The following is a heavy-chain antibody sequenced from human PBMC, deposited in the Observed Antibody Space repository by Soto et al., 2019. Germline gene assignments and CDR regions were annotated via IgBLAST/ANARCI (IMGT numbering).Heavy chain of an antibody. CDR2: IKQDGSEK. J-gene: IGHJ3*02. D-gene: IGHD6-19*01. Sequence: GGSLRLSCAASGFTFSSYWMSWVRQAPGKGLEWVANIKQDGSEKYYVDSVKGRFTISRDDAKNSLYLQMNSLRAEDTAVYYCARAGYSSGPDAFDIWGQGTMVTVSS. CDR3: ARAGYSSGPDAFDI. CDR1: GFTFSSYW. V-gene: IGHV3-7*01.